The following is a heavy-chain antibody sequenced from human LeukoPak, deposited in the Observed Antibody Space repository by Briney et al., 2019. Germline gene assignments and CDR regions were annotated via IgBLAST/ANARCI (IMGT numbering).Heavy chain of an antibody. J-gene: IGHJ4*02. V-gene: IGHV3-74*01. CDR1: GFTLSSYW. CDR3: VRDGYSRSSGGADY. D-gene: IGHD6-6*01. CDR2: INPDGSSR. Sequence: GGSLRLSCAAAGFTLSSYWMHWVCQTPGKGLVWVSHINPDGSSRSYADSVKGRFTVSRDNAKNTVYLQMNSLRDEDSAVYYCVRDGYSRSSGGADYWGQGTLVTVSS.